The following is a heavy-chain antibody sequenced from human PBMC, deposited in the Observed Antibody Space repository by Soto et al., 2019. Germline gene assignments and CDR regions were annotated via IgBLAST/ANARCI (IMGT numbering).Heavy chain of an antibody. Sequence: SETLSLTCSVSGGSISSRSNSWGWIRQPPGKGLEWIGYIYYSGSTYYNPSLKSRVTISVDTSKNQFSLKLSSVTAADTAVYYCARGPYNWNDRYFDYWGQGTLVTSPQ. CDR1: GGSISSRSNS. CDR3: ARGPYNWNDRYFDY. CDR2: IYYSGST. V-gene: IGHV4-30-4*08. J-gene: IGHJ4*02. D-gene: IGHD1-20*01.